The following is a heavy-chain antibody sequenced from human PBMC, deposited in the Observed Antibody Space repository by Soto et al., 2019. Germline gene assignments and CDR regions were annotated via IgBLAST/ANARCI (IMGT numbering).Heavy chain of an antibody. CDR1: GFTFSRYG. Sequence: QVQLVESGGGVVQPGRSLRLSCAASGFTFSRYGMHWVRQAPGKGLEWVTVISYDGSNKYYADSVKGRFTISRDNSKNTLYLQMNSLRAEDTAVYYCAIGSGRGYQRLGLFDYWGQGTLVTVSS. J-gene: IGHJ4*02. CDR3: AIGSGRGYQRLGLFDY. D-gene: IGHD2-2*01. V-gene: IGHV3-30*03. CDR2: ISYDGSNK.